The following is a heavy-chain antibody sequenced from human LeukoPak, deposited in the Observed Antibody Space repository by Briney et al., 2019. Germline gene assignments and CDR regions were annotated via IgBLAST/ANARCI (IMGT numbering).Heavy chain of an antibody. CDR2: IWYDGSNK. J-gene: IGHJ4*02. Sequence: GGSLRLSCAASGFTFSRYGMHWVRQAPGKGLEWVAVIWYDGSNKYYADSVKGRFTISRDNSKNTLYLQMNSLRAEDTAVYYCARDTEMATIGAYWGQGTLVTVSS. CDR3: ARDTEMATIGAY. D-gene: IGHD5-24*01. V-gene: IGHV3-33*01. CDR1: GFTFSRYG.